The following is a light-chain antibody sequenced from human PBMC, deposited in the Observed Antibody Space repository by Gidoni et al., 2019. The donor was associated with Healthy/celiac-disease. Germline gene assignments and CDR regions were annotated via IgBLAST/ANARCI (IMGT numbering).Light chain of an antibody. Sequence: EIVLTQSPGTLSLSPGERATLSCRASQSVSSNYLAWYQQKPGQAPRLLIYGASSRATGIPDRFSGSWSGADFTLTISRLEPEDFAVYYCQQYGSSPMYTFXXXTKLEIK. CDR3: QQYGSSPMYT. V-gene: IGKV3-20*01. CDR2: GAS. J-gene: IGKJ2*01. CDR1: QSVSSNY.